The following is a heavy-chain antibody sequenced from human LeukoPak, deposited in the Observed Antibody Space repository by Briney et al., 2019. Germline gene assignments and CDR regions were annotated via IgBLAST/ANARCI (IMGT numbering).Heavy chain of an antibody. V-gene: IGHV3-7*01. D-gene: IGHD2/OR15-2a*01. CDR3: AGGAGFLIDY. Sequence: PGGFLRLSCAASGFTFRNYWMNWVRQAPGKGPEWGAIIKKDGSEKYYVDSVKGRFTISRDNAKNSLYLQMNSLRADDTAVYFCAGGAGFLIDYWGQGALVTVSS. CDR2: IKKDGSEK. J-gene: IGHJ4*02. CDR1: GFTFRNYW.